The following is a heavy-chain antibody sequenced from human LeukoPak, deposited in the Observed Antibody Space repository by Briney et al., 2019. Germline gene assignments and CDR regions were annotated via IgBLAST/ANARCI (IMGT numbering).Heavy chain of an antibody. D-gene: IGHD5-18*01. V-gene: IGHV4-59*11. CDR2: MYDSEKT. J-gene: IGHJ4*02. CDR3: ATIKRGSIYGYFDF. CDR1: GLSITSHY. Sequence: SETLSLTHTVSGLSITSHYCSWIRQPPGKGLEWIGYMYDSEKTKDNLSFKSRSTLSADTSKNQFSLRLSSVTAEDTAVYYCATIKRGSIYGYFDFWGQGILVTVSS.